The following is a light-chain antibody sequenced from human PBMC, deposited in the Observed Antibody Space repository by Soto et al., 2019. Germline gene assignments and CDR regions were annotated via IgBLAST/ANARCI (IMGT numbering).Light chain of an antibody. CDR3: QQYNSYPET. J-gene: IGKJ2*01. Sequence: DIQMTQSPSTLSASVGDRVTITCRASQSISSWLAWYQQKPGKAPKLLIYDASSLESGVPSRFSGSGSGTEFTPTISSLQPDDFATYYCQQYNSYPETFGQGTKLEIK. CDR1: QSISSW. CDR2: DAS. V-gene: IGKV1-5*01.